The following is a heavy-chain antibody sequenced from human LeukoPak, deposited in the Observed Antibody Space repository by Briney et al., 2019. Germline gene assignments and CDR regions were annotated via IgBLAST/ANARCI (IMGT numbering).Heavy chain of an antibody. Sequence: PSETLSLTCTVSGGSISSGSYYWSWIRQPAGKGLEWIGRIYTSGSTNYNPSLKSRVTISVDTSKNQFSLKLSSVTAADTAVYYCGQGSSGWYHDAFDIWGQGTMVTVSS. CDR1: GGSISSGSYY. D-gene: IGHD6-19*01. CDR2: IYTSGST. J-gene: IGHJ3*02. CDR3: GQGSSGWYHDAFDI. V-gene: IGHV4-61*02.